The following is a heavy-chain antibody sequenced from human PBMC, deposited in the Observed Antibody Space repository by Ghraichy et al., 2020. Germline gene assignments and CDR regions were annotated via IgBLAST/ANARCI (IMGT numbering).Heavy chain of an antibody. CDR1: GGSISSYY. CDR2: IYYSGST. J-gene: IGHJ4*02. Sequence: SETLSLTCTVSGGSISSYYWSWIRQPPGKGLEWIGYIYYSGSTNYNPSLKSRVTISVDTSKNQFSLNLSSVTAADTAVYYCARGAIFGVGFDYWGQGTLVTVSS. V-gene: IGHV4-59*01. D-gene: IGHD3-3*01. CDR3: ARGAIFGVGFDY.